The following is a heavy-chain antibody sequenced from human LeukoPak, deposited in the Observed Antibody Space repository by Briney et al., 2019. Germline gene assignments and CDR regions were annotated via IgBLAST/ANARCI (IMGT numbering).Heavy chain of an antibody. V-gene: IGHV3-66*01. CDR1: EFTVSSNY. Sequence: GRSLRLSCAASEFTVSSNYMSWVRQAPGKGLEWVSLIYSGGSTYYAESVKGRFTISRDNSKNTLYLQMNSLRAEDTAVYYCARDYPSFDPWGQGTLVTVSS. D-gene: IGHD3-16*02. CDR3: ARDYPSFDP. CDR2: IYSGGST. J-gene: IGHJ5*02.